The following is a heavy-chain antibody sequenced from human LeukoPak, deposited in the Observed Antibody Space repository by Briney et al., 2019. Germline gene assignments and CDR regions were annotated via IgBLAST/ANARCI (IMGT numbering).Heavy chain of an antibody. CDR3: AKDSPPDY. D-gene: IGHD1-14*01. CDR1: GFTFSDYN. Sequence: GGSLRLSCAASGFTFSDYNMRWIRQAPGKGLDWVSYISSSSSTVYHADSVKSRFTISRDNAKNSLYLQMNSLRAEDTAVYYCAKDSPPDYWGQGTLVTVSS. CDR2: ISSSSSTV. V-gene: IGHV3-11*04. J-gene: IGHJ4*02.